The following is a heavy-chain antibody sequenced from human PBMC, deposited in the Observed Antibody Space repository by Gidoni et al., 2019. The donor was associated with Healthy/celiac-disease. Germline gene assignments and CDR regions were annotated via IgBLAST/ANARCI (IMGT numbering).Heavy chain of an antibody. V-gene: IGHV4-34*01. CDR3: ARGGRGYYDILTCYYRPPFDY. J-gene: IGHJ4*02. Sequence: QVQLQQWGAGLLKPSETLSLTCAVSGGSFSGYYWSWIRQPPGKGLEWIGEINHSGSTNYNPSLMSRVTIAVDTSKNQFFMKLSAVTAADTAVYYWARGGRGYYDILTCYYRPPFDYWGQGTLVTVSS. CDR1: GGSFSGYY. D-gene: IGHD3-9*01. CDR2: INHSGST.